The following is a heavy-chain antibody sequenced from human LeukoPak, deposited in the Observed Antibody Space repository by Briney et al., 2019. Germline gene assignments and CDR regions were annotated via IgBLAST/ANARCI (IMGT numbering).Heavy chain of an antibody. CDR3: ARAPRGRDGYNPYYFDY. D-gene: IGHD5-24*01. Sequence: GGSLRLSCVASGFTFSDHYMSWVRQAPGKGLEWVSLIYSVGDTYYADSVKGRFTISRDNSKNTLYLQMNSLRAEDTAVYYCARAPRGRDGYNPYYFDYWGQGTLVTFSS. V-gene: IGHV3-53*01. CDR2: IYSVGDT. CDR1: GFTFSDHY. J-gene: IGHJ4*02.